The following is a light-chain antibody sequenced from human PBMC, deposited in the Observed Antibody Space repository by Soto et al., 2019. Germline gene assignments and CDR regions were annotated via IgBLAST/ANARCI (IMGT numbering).Light chain of an antibody. CDR1: SSDVGGYNY. Sequence: ALTQPSSVSGSPGQSITISCTGTSSDVGGYNYVSWYQQHPGKAPKLMIYEVSNRPSGVSNRFSGSKSGNTASLTISGLQAEDEADYYCSSYTSSSTPLYVFGTGTKVTVL. CDR3: SSYTSSSTPLYV. J-gene: IGLJ1*01. CDR2: EVS. V-gene: IGLV2-14*01.